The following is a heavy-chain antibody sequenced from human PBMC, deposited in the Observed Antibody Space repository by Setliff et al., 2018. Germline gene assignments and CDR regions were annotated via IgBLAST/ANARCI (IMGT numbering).Heavy chain of an antibody. CDR1: GYTFTDFY. CDR3: ARGGSIYDHVWGSYRFVDS. CDR2: INPYTGDI. J-gene: IGHJ4*02. D-gene: IGHD3-16*02. V-gene: IGHV1-2*02. Sequence: GASVKVSCKTSGYTFTDFYIQWVRQAPGQGLEWMGWINPYTGDIDYAPKFQGRVTVTRDTSVTTAYMDLTRLTSDDTAVYYCARGGSIYDHVWGSYRFVDSWGQGTLVTVSS.